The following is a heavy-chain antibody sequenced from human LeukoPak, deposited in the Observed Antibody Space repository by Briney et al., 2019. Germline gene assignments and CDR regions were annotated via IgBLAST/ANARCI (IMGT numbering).Heavy chain of an antibody. Sequence: PSETLSLTCTVSGYSISSGYYWGWIRQPPGKGLEWIGEINHGGSTNYNPSLKSRVTISVDTSKNQFSLKLTSVTAADTAVYYCARVALGYYYNSTTLEDYWGQGTLVTVSS. D-gene: IGHD3-22*01. CDR1: GYSISSGYY. CDR2: INHGGST. J-gene: IGHJ4*02. V-gene: IGHV4-38-2*02. CDR3: ARVALGYYYNSTTLEDY.